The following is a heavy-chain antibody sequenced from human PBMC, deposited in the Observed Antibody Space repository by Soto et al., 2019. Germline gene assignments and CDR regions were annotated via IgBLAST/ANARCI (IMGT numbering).Heavy chain of an antibody. J-gene: IGHJ6*02. CDR3: ASSSTSNYYYYYRMDV. CDR1: GGTFSSYA. D-gene: IGHD6-6*01. CDR2: IIPIFGTA. V-gene: IGHV1-69*01. Sequence: QVQLVQSGAEVKKPGSSVKVSCKASGGTFSSYAISWVRQAPGQGLEWMGGIIPIFGTANYAQKFQGRVTITADESTSTAYMQLSSLRSEDPAVYYCASSSTSNYYYYYRMDVWGQGTTVTVSS.